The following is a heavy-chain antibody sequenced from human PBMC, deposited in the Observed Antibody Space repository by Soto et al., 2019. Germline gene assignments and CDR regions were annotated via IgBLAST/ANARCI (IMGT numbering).Heavy chain of an antibody. CDR3: VKVAVGASVDY. CDR2: ITNNGGST. V-gene: IGHV3-64D*06. J-gene: IGHJ4*02. D-gene: IGHD1-26*01. CDR1: GFTFSSYG. Sequence: PGGSLRLSCSASGFTFSSYGMQWVRQAPGKGLKYVSGITNNGGSTYYADSVKGRFTISRDNSKNTLYLQMSSLRPEDTAVYYCVKVAVGASVDYWGQGTLVTVSS.